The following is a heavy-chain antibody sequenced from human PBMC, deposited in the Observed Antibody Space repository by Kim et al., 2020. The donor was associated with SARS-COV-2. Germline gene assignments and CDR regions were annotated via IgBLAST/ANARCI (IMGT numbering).Heavy chain of an antibody. D-gene: IGHD3-10*01. V-gene: IGHV3-30*04. J-gene: IGHJ6*02. CDR1: GFTFSSYA. CDR2: ISYDGSNK. Sequence: GGSLRLSCAASGFTFSSYAMHWVRQAPGKGLEWVAVISYDGSNKYYADSVKGRFTISRDNSKNTLYLQMNSLRAEDTAVYYCARDVTMVRGVIMGISPFYYYYYGMDVWGQGTTVTVSS. CDR3: ARDVTMVRGVIMGISPFYYYYYGMDV.